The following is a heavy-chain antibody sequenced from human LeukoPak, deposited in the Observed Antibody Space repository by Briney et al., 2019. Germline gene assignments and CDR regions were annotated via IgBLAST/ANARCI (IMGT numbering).Heavy chain of an antibody. CDR2: MNGSGGST. J-gene: IGHJ6*02. CDR1: GFTFSSYA. Sequence: PGGSLRLSCAASGFTFSSYAMHWVRQAPGKGLEWVSPMNGSGGSTYYADSVKGRFSISRDNSKNTLHLQMNSLRAEDTAVFYCARDTRYYGMDVGGRGTRVSVSS. CDR3: ARDTRYYGMDV. V-gene: IGHV3-23*01.